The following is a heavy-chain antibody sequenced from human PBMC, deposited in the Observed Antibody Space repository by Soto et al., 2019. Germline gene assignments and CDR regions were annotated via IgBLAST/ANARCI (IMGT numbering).Heavy chain of an antibody. CDR2: ISGSGGST. V-gene: IGHV3-23*01. CDR3: APVPSVVVPAGMLVWFGP. D-gene: IGHD2-2*01. Sequence: EVQLLESGGGLVQPGGSLRLSCAASGFTFSSYAMSWVRQAPGTGLEWVSAISGSGGSTYYADSVKGRFTISRDNSKNTLYLQMNSQTADDTAVYYCAPVPSVVVPAGMLVWFGPWGQGTLVTVSS. J-gene: IGHJ5*02. CDR1: GFTFSSYA.